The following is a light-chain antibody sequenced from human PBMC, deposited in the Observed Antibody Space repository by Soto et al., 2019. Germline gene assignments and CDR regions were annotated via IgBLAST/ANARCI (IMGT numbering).Light chain of an antibody. CDR2: DVS. CDR3: SSYTYRHNFG. Sequence: QSALTQSPSASGSPGQSVTISCTGTSSDIGGYNSVSWYQQHPGKAPKVMIYDVSKRPSGVPDRFSGSKSGNTASLTVSALQAEDEADSYCSSYTYRHNFGFGPGTKLTVL. J-gene: IGLJ1*01. CDR1: SSDIGGYNS. V-gene: IGLV2-8*01.